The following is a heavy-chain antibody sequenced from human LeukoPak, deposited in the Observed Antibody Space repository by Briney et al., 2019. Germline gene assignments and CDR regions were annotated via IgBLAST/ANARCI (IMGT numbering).Heavy chain of an antibody. Sequence: ASVMVSCKASGYTFTSYGFTWVREAPGQGLEWMGWISAYNGDTKYAQDFQGRVTLTTDTSTNTAYMDLRSLRYDDTAVYFCARWGRHGAIRIDYWGQGTLVTVSS. V-gene: IGHV1-18*01. CDR3: ARWGRHGAIRIDY. CDR2: ISAYNGDT. J-gene: IGHJ4*02. D-gene: IGHD3-16*01. CDR1: GYTFTSYG.